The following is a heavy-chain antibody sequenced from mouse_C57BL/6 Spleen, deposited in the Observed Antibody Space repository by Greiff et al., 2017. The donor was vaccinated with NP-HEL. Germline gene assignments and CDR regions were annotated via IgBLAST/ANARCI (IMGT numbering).Heavy chain of an antibody. J-gene: IGHJ4*01. CDR2: IHPNSGST. CDR3: ARYSNYGYYAMDY. V-gene: IGHV1-64*01. CDR1: GYTFTSYW. D-gene: IGHD2-5*01. Sequence: QVHVKQPGAELVKPGASVKLSCKASGYTFTSYWMHWVKQRPGQGLEWIGMIHPNSGSTNYNEKFKSKATLTVDKSSSTAYMQLSSLTSEDSAVYYCARYSNYGYYAMDYWGQGTSVTVSS.